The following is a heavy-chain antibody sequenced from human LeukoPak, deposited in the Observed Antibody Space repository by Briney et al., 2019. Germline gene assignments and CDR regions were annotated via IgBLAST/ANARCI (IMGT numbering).Heavy chain of an antibody. J-gene: IGHJ3*02. D-gene: IGHD2-15*01. CDR2: IYSDGST. V-gene: IGHV3-53*01. Sequence: GGSLRLSCAASGVTVSSNYMSWVRQAPGKGLEWVSEIYSDGSTYYEASVKGRFSISRANSKNTVYLQMNSLTAEDTAVYYCARELRGHGVFDIWGQGTMVTVSS. CDR3: ARELRGHGVFDI. CDR1: GVTVSSNY.